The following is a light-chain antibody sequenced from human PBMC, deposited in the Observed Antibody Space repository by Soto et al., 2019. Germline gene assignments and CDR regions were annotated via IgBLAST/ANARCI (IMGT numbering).Light chain of an antibody. J-gene: IGLJ2*01. Sequence: QSVLTQPASVSGSPGQSITISCTGTSSDVGGYNYVSWYQQHPGKAPKLMIFEVSNRPSGVSDRFSGSKSGNTASLTISGLQAEDEADYYCSSYTSTWPAIFGGGTKLTVL. CDR2: EVS. CDR3: SSYTSTWPAI. CDR1: SSDVGGYNY. V-gene: IGLV2-14*01.